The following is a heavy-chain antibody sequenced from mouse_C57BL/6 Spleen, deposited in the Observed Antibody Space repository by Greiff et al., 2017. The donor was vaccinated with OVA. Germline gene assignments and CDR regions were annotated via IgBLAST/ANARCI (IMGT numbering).Heavy chain of an antibody. J-gene: IGHJ4*01. CDR2: IRSKSSNYAT. Sequence: DVMLVESGGGLVQPKGSLKLSCAASGFTFNTYAMHWVRQAPGKGLEWVARIRSKSSNYATYYADSVKDRFTISRDDSQSMLYLQMNNLKTEDTAMYYCVREADYYGSSYVRAMDYWGQGTSVTVSS. CDR1: GFTFNTYA. V-gene: IGHV10-3*01. CDR3: VREADYYGSSYVRAMDY. D-gene: IGHD1-1*01.